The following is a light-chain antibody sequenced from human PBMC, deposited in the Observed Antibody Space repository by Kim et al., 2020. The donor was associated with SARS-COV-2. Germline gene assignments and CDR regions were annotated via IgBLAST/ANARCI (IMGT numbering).Light chain of an antibody. CDR2: EVS. CDR3: CSYATFFWV. CDR1: SSDIGTYNL. V-gene: IGLV2-23*02. J-gene: IGLJ3*02. Sequence: QSALTQPASVSESPGQSITISCTGTSSDIGTYNLVSWYQQHPGRAPKLIIYEVSQRPSGLSNRFSGSKSDNTASLTISGLQPEDEADYYCCSYATFFWVFGGGTQLTVL.